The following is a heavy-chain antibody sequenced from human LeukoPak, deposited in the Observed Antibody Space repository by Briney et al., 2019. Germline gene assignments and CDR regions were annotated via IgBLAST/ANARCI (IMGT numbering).Heavy chain of an antibody. V-gene: IGHV3-11*01. CDR3: ARDPEVGGPYWYFDL. D-gene: IGHD1-26*01. Sequence: GGSLRLSCAASGFTFSDYYMSWIRQAPGKGLEWVSYISSSGSTIYYADSVKGRFTISRDNAKNSLYLQMNSLRAEDTAVYYCARDPEVGGPYWYFDLWGRGTLVTVSS. CDR1: GFTFSDYY. CDR2: ISSSGSTI. J-gene: IGHJ2*01.